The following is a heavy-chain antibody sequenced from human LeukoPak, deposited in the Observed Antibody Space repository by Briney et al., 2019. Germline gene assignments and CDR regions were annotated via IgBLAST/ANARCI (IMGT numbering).Heavy chain of an antibody. CDR3: ARDVRGPHDF. CDR2: IDPDGNT. D-gene: IGHD2/OR15-2a*01. V-gene: IGHV3-74*01. CDR1: GFTLSNSW. J-gene: IGHJ4*02. Sequence: GGSLRLFCAASGFTLSNSWMHWVRQAPGQGLVWVSRIDPDGNTDYADSVKGRFTISRDNAKNTLYLQMITLRAEDTAVYRCARDVRGPHDFWGQGTLVTVSS.